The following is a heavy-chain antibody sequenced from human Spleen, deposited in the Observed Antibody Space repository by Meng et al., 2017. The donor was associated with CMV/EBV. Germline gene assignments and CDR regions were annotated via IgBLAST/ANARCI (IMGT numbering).Heavy chain of an antibody. Sequence: SETLSLTCTVSGGSISSTSHYWGWIRQPPGKGLQWVGNIYYRGDSYYNSSLKSRVTISVDKSKNQFSLKLSSVTAADTAVYYCARIFPSDYYKYTMDVWGQGTSVTVSS. V-gene: IGHV4-39*07. D-gene: IGHD3-3*01. J-gene: IGHJ6*02. CDR3: ARIFPSDYYKYTMDV. CDR1: GGSISSTSHY. CDR2: IYYRGDS.